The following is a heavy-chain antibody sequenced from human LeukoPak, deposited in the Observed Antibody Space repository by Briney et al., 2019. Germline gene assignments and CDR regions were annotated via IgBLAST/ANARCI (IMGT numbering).Heavy chain of an antibody. CDR1: GFTFSSYA. CDR2: ISGSGGST. J-gene: IGHJ4*02. V-gene: IGHV3-23*01. D-gene: IGHD3-22*01. CDR3: AKKSGSTMIVVVHFDY. Sequence: PGGSLRLSCAASGFTFSSYAMSWVRQAPGKGLEWVSAISGSGGSTYYADSVKGRFTISRDNSKNTLYLQMNSLRAEDTAVYYCAKKSGSTMIVVVHFDYWGQGTLVTVSS.